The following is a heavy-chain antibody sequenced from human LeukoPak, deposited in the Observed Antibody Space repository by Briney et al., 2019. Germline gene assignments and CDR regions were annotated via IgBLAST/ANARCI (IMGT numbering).Heavy chain of an antibody. J-gene: IGHJ5*02. D-gene: IGHD3-9*01. CDR3: ARRGIFDWLLPTWSWFDP. CDR1: GYTFTSYG. Sequence: GASVKVSCKASGYTFTSYGISWVRQAPGQGLEWMGWISAYNGNTNYAQKLQGRVTMTTDTSTSTAYMELRSLRSDDTAVYYCARRGIFDWLLPTWSWFDPWGQGTLVTVSS. CDR2: ISAYNGNT. V-gene: IGHV1-18*01.